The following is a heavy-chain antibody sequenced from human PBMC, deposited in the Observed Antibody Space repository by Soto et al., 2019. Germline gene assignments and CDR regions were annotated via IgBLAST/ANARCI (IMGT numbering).Heavy chain of an antibody. CDR1: GFTFSSYA. J-gene: IGHJ4*02. D-gene: IGHD3-22*01. CDR2: ISYDGSNK. V-gene: IGHV3-30-3*01. Sequence: GWSLRLSCAASGFTFSSYAMHWVRQAPGKGLEWVAVISYDGSNKYYADSVKGRFTISRDNSKNTLYLQMNSLRAEDTAMYYCARDPDSSGYYLAYWGQGTLVTVSS. CDR3: ARDPDSSGYYLAY.